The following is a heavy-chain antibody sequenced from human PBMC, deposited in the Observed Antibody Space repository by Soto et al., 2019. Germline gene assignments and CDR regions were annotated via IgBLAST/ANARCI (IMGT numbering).Heavy chain of an antibody. Sequence: QVQLVESGGGVVKPGGSLRLSGAASGLTFSSYAMHWVRQAPGKGLGWVAVISYDGSNKYYADSVKGRFTISRDNSKNTLYLQMNSLRAEDTAVYYCARDGTGTGVTAIDYWGQGTLVTVSS. CDR3: ARDGTGTGVTAIDY. J-gene: IGHJ4*02. V-gene: IGHV3-30-3*01. CDR2: ISYDGSNK. CDR1: GLTFSSYA. D-gene: IGHD1-1*01.